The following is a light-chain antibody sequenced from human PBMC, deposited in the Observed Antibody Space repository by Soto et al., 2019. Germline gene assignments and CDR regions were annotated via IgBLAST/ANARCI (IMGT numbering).Light chain of an antibody. Sequence: DIQMTQSPSSLSSSVVDIVTITCAASQSISSYLNWYQQKPGKAPKLLIYAASSLQSGVPSRFSGSGSGTDFTLTISSLQPEDFATYYCQQSYSTPITFGQGTRLEIK. J-gene: IGKJ5*01. CDR2: AAS. CDR1: QSISSY. V-gene: IGKV1-39*01. CDR3: QQSYSTPIT.